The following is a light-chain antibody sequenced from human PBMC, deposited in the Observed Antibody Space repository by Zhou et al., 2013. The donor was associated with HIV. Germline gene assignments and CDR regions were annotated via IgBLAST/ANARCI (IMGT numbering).Light chain of an antibody. Sequence: DIQITQSPSSLSASVGDRVIITCQATQDIYNYLNWYQQRPGKPPKLLIYDASTLETGVPSRFSGSGYGTDFTLTINGLQVDDFATYYCEQSYTPPHTFGGGTKVEI. J-gene: IGKJ4*01. V-gene: IGKV1-33*01. CDR3: EQSYTPPHT. CDR2: DAS. CDR1: QDIYNY.